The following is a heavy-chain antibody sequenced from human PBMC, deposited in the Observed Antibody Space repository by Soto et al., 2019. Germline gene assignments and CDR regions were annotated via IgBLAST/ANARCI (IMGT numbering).Heavy chain of an antibody. CDR3: AREYYGLLTGYYNDH. D-gene: IGHD3-9*01. Sequence: DVQLVESGGDSVQPGGSLRLSCAASEFPFSSYWMHWVRHTPGKGLEWVSRISGDGTTIYYADSVTGRFTVSRDNAKNTLSLQMRGLGAEDTAVYYCAREYYGLLTGYYNDHWGQGTLVSVSS. V-gene: IGHV3-74*01. CDR2: ISGDGTTI. J-gene: IGHJ4*02. CDR1: EFPFSSYW.